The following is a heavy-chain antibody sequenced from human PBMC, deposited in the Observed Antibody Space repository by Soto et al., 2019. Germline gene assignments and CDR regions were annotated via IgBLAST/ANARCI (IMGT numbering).Heavy chain of an antibody. D-gene: IGHD2-15*01. J-gene: IGHJ4*02. CDR3: ARGDCSGGTCYFRHFDY. V-gene: IGHV4-39*01. Sequence: SETLSLTCTVSGGSISSSGYYWGWIRQPPGRGLEWIGSIHYSGSTYYNPSLKSRVTMSVDTSKKQFSLKLSSVTAADTAVYYCARGDCSGGTCYFRHFDYWGQGTLVTVSS. CDR2: IHYSGST. CDR1: GGSISSSGYY.